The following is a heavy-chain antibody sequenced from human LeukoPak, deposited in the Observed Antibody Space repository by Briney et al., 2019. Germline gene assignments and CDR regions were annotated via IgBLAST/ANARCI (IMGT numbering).Heavy chain of an antibody. CDR3: ARVTALYYYMDV. Sequence: ASVKVSCTASGYTFTSYGISWVRQAPGQGLEWMGWISTYKGNTNYAQKLQGRVTMTTDTSTSTVYMELRSLRSDDTAVYYCARVTALYYYMDVWGRGTTVTVSS. CDR2: ISTYKGNT. J-gene: IGHJ6*03. V-gene: IGHV1-18*01. CDR1: GYTFTSYG.